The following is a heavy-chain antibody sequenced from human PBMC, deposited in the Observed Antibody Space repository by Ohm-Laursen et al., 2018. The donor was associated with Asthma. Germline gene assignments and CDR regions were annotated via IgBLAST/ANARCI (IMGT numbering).Heavy chain of an antibody. J-gene: IGHJ4*02. Sequence: SVKVSCKASGYTFTSYGISWVRQAPGQGLEWMGWISAYNGNTNYAPKFQDRVIMTTDTSTSTAYMELRGLRSDDTAVYYCARVLSYYDHSSYYDRIDYWGQGSLVTVSS. V-gene: IGHV1-18*01. D-gene: IGHD3-22*01. CDR1: GYTFTSYG. CDR3: ARVLSYYDHSSYYDRIDY. CDR2: ISAYNGNT.